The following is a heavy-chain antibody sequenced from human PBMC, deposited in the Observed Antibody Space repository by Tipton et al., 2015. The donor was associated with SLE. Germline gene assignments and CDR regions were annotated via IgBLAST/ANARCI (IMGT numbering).Heavy chain of an antibody. J-gene: IGHJ4*02. CDR2: IIPIFGTA. Sequence: QLVQSGAEVKKPGSSVKVSCKASGGTFSSYAISWVRQAPGQGLEWMGGIIPIFGTANYAEKFQGRVTITADDSTSTAYMELSSLRSVDTAVYYFARDGRIAAAWWGDFWGQGTLVPVSS. V-gene: IGHV1-69*01. D-gene: IGHD6-13*01. CDR3: ARDGRIAAAWWGDF. CDR1: GGTFSSYA.